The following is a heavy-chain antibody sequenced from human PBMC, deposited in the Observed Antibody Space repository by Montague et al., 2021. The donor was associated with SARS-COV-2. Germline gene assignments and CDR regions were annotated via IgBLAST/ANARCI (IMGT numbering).Heavy chain of an antibody. CDR1: GGSVSSRSYY. J-gene: IGHJ4*02. Sequence: SETRSLTCTVSGGSVSSRSYYWGWIRQPPGKGLEWIGSIYYSGSTHYNPSLKSRVTISVDTSKNQFSLKLSSVTAADTAVCYCARRGDYGGPRFDYWGQGTLVSVSS. D-gene: IGHD4-23*01. CDR3: ARRGDYGGPRFDY. V-gene: IGHV4-39*01. CDR2: IYYSGST.